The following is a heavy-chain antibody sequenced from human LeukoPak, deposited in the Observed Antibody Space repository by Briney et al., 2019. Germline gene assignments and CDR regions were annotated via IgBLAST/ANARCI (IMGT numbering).Heavy chain of an antibody. Sequence: GGSLRLSCAASGFTFSSYAMSWVRQAPGKGLEWVSAISGSGGSTYYADSVKGRFTISRDNSKNTLYLQMDSLRAEDTAVYYCAKGLGKATITPLGYWGQGTLVTVSS. D-gene: IGHD5-24*01. V-gene: IGHV3-23*01. J-gene: IGHJ4*02. CDR3: AKGLGKATITPLGY. CDR2: ISGSGGST. CDR1: GFTFSSYA.